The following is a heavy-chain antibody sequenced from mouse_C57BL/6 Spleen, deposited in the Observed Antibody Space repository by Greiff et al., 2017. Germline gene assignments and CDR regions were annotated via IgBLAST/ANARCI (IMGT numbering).Heavy chain of an antibody. Sequence: EVQGVESGGDLVKPGGSLTLSCAASGFTFSSYGMSWVRQTPDKRLEWVATISSGGSYTYYPDSVKGRFTISRDNAKNTLYLQMSSLQSEDTAMYYCARREDYDYDGGFSYWCQGTLVTVSA. CDR2: ISSGGSYT. CDR3: ARREDYDYDGGFSY. J-gene: IGHJ3*01. CDR1: GFTFSSYG. D-gene: IGHD2-4*01. V-gene: IGHV5-6*01.